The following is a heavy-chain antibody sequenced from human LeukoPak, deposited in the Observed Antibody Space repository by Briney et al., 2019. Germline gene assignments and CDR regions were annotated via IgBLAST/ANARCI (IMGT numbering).Heavy chain of an antibody. V-gene: IGHV4-39*07. CDR3: ARVKRDTAPQRRYYYYYYMDV. D-gene: IGHD5-18*01. Sequence: SETLSLTCTVSGGSISSSSYYWGWIRQPPGKGLEWIGSIYYSGSTYYNPSLKSRVTISVDTSKNQFSLKLSSVTAADTAVYYCARVKRDTAPQRRYYYYYYMDVWGKGTTVTVSS. CDR2: IYYSGST. J-gene: IGHJ6*03. CDR1: GGSISSSSYY.